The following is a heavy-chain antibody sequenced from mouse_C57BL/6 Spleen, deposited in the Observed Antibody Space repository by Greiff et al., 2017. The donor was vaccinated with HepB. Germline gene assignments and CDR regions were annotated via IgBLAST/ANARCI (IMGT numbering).Heavy chain of an antibody. Sequence: EVLLVEPGGGLVQPKGSLKLSCAASGFSFNTYAMNWVRQAPGKGLEWVARIRSKSNNYATYYADSVKDRFTISRYDSESMLYLQMNNLKTEDTAMYYCVREAYYYVAFAYWGKGTLVNVSA. J-gene: IGHJ3*01. CDR3: VREAYYYVAFAY. D-gene: IGHD1-1*01. CDR2: IRSKSNNYAT. V-gene: IGHV10-1*01. CDR1: GFSFNTYA.